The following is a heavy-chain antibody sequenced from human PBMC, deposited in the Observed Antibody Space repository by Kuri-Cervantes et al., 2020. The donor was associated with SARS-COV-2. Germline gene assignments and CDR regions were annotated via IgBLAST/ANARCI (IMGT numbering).Heavy chain of an antibody. CDR3: AKGPYGFGWDQGYYFDY. J-gene: IGHJ4*02. CDR1: GFTFSSYG. D-gene: IGHD3-10*01. V-gene: IGHV3-30*02. CDR2: IRYDGSNK. Sequence: GGSLRLSCAASGFTFSSYGMHWVRQAPGKGLEWVAFIRYDGSNKYYADSVKGRFTISRDNSKNTLYLQMNSLRAEDTAVYYCAKGPYGFGWDQGYYFDYWGQGTLVTVSS.